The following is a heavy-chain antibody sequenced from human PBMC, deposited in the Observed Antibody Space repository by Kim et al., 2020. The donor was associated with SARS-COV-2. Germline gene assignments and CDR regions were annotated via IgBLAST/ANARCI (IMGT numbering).Heavy chain of an antibody. V-gene: IGHV3-74*01. CDR3: ARDGPGNYGMDV. Sequence: GGSLRLSCAASGFTFNNYWMHWVRQAPGKGLVWVSRISGDGSSTNYADSVKGRFTISRDNAKSTLYVQMKSLRAEDTAVYYCARDGPGNYGMDVWGQGTTVTVSS. CDR2: ISGDGSST. J-gene: IGHJ6*02. CDR1: GFTFNNYW.